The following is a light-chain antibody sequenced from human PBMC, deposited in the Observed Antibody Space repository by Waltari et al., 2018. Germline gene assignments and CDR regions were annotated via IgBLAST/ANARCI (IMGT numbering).Light chain of an antibody. CDR3: QQYHDWPPWT. CDR1: QSISSN. Sequence: EIVMTPSQATLPVSPGDGATPSCRASQSISSNLAWYQQKPGQAPRLLIYGASTRATGIPARFSGGGSGAEYTLTIRSLQSDDVAVYYCQQYHDWPPWTFGQGTRVEIK. CDR2: GAS. J-gene: IGKJ1*01. V-gene: IGKV3-15*01.